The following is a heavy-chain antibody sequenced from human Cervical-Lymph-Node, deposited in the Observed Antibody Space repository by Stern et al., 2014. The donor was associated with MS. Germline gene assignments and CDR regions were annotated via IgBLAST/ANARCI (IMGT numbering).Heavy chain of an antibody. J-gene: IGHJ1*01. CDR1: GGTFSSYA. V-gene: IGHV1-69*01. D-gene: IGHD6-13*01. CDR2: IFPIFGTA. CDR3: ARVRYIAAAGTEYFQH. Sequence: QVQLVQSGAEVTKPGSSGKVSCKASGGTFSSYAISWVRQAPGQGLEGMGGIFPIFGTANYAQKFQGRVTITADESTSTAYMELSSLRSEDTAVYYCARVRYIAAAGTEYFQHWGQGTLVTVSS.